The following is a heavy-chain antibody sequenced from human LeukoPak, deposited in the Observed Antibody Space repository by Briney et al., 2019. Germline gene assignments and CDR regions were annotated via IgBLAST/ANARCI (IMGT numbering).Heavy chain of an antibody. D-gene: IGHD3-3*01. CDR3: ARGFKNTYYDFWSIGY. CDR1: GYTSTSYY. J-gene: IGHJ4*02. V-gene: IGHV1-46*01. Sequence: ASVKVSCKASGYTSTSYYMHWVRQAPGQGLEWMGIINPSGGSTSYAQKFQGRVTMTRDMSTSAVYMELSSLRSEDTAVYYCARGFKNTYYDFWSIGYWGQGTLVTVSS. CDR2: INPSGGST.